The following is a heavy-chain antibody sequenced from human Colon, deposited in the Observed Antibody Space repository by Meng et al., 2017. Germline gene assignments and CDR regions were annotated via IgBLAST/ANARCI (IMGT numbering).Heavy chain of an antibody. CDR3: ARLVGNSWLPD. CDR2: TFYRAKWIS. CDR1: GDIFATNDAS. J-gene: IGHJ4*02. D-gene: IGHD6-13*01. Sequence: QVQLRNRDRGWVNRPPTLSLTGAISGDIFATNDASWTGIRLSPSRGLEWLGRTFYRAKWISDYAVSLESRITINPDTSKNQFTLQLNSVTPEDTAVYYCARLVGNSWLPDWGQGTLVTVSS. V-gene: IGHV6-1*01.